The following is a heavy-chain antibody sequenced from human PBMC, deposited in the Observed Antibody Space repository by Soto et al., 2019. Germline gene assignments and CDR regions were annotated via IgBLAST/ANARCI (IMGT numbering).Heavy chain of an antibody. CDR2: IKADNGDT. Sequence: QVQIVQSGPEEKSPGASIKLSCTTSGYIFADYAIHWVRQAPGQGLEWVGWIKADNGDTRYSPKIQRRXXITRDISASTSYMELSDLRSADTGVFYCATSDWAWWGRGTLITVSS. V-gene: IGHV1-3*05. J-gene: IGHJ4*02. CDR3: ATSDWAW. D-gene: IGHD3-9*01. CDR1: GYIFADYA.